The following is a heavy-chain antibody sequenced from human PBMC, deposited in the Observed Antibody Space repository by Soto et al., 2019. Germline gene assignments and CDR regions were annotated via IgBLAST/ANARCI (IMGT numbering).Heavy chain of an antibody. CDR3: ARGDFWLDY. V-gene: IGHV4-59*01. CDR1: GGSISSYY. Sequence: SETLSLTCTVSGGSISSYYWSWIRQPPGKGLEWIGYIYYSGSTNYNPSLKSRVTISVDTSKNQFSLKLSSVTAADTAVYYCARGDFWLDYWGQGTLVTVSS. CDR2: IYYSGST. J-gene: IGHJ4*02. D-gene: IGHD3-3*01.